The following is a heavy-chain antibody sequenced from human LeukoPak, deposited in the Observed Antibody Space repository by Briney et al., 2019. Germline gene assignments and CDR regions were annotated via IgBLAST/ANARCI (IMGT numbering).Heavy chain of an antibody. CDR3: ARVEQLVLQQSYYFDY. J-gene: IGHJ4*02. CDR2: ISSSGSII. CDR1: GFTFSSYT. Sequence: GRSLRLSCAASGFTFSSYTMHWVRQAPGERLGRVSYISSSGSIIYYADSVKGRFTISRDNAKNSLYLQMNSLRAEDTAVYYCARVEQLVLQQSYYFDYWGQGTLVTVSS. V-gene: IGHV3-48*04. D-gene: IGHD6-13*01.